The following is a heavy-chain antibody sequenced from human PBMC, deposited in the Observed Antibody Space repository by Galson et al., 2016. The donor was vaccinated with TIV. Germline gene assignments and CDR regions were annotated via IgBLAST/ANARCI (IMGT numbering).Heavy chain of an antibody. J-gene: IGHJ6*03. CDR3: ARSEYSYGKYYYYYYMDV. CDR1: GYTFTDHY. D-gene: IGHD5-18*01. V-gene: IGHV1-69*13. Sequence: SVKVSCKASGYTFTDHYIHWARQAPGQGLEWMGGIIPIFGTANYAQKFQGRVTITADESTSTAYMELSSLRSEDTAVFYCARSEYSYGKYYYYYYMDVWGKGTTVIVSS. CDR2: IIPIFGTA.